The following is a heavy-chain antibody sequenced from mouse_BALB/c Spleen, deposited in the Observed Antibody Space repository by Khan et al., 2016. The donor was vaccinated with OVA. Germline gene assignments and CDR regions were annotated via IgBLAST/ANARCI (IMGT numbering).Heavy chain of an antibody. CDR1: GFSLISYG. J-gene: IGHJ4*01. Sequence: VQLQQSGPGLVAPSQSLSITCSISGFSLISYGVNWVRQPPGKGLEWLGVIWGDGSTNYHSTLKSRLIITKDNSKRQVFLTLNSLQTDDTATYYCAKFTPDYYSMDYWGQGTSVTVSS. V-gene: IGHV2-3*01. CDR2: IWGDGST. CDR3: AKFTPDYYSMDY. D-gene: IGHD1-1*01.